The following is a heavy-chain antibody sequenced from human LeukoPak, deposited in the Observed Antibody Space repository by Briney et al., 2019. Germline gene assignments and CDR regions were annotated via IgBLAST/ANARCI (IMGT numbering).Heavy chain of an antibody. CDR3: AKVSVCYGCYLDY. V-gene: IGHV3-23*01. Sequence: GGSLRLSCAASGYTFSSHGLTWVRQAPGKGLEWVSTINGAGDNTYYAETVKGRFTISRDNSKNTLYLQMHSLRAEDTAIYYCAKVSVCYGCYLDYWGQGTLVTVSS. J-gene: IGHJ4*02. D-gene: IGHD3-16*01. CDR2: INGAGDNT. CDR1: GYTFSSHG.